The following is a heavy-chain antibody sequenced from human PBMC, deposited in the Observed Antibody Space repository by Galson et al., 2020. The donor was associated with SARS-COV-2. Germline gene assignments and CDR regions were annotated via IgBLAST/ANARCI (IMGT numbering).Heavy chain of an antibody. V-gene: IGHV3-33*03. Sequence: QLGESLKISCAASGFTFGHSGMHWVRQAPGKGLEWLALIWYDASNKYYADSVKGRFTISRDNSKNTLFLEMNSLRGEDTAVYYCAKDMSYLGTTAIDFWGQGTMVTVS. CDR3: AKDMSYLGTTAIDF. CDR2: IWYDASNK. J-gene: IGHJ3*01. D-gene: IGHD3-16*01. CDR1: GFTFGHSG.